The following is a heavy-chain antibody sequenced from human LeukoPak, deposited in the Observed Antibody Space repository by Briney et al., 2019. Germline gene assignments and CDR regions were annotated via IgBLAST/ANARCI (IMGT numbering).Heavy chain of an antibody. D-gene: IGHD3-22*01. Sequence: GGSLRLSCVASGFTFTKCAMTWVRQAPGKGLEWVAIITATGDTAYYADSVKGRFTVSRDNSRDTVYMQMTSLRAEDTAVYYCARAYFDSGAPHDYWGQGTLVSVSS. CDR1: GFTFTKCA. CDR2: ITATGDTA. V-gene: IGHV3-23*01. CDR3: ARAYFDSGAPHDY. J-gene: IGHJ4*02.